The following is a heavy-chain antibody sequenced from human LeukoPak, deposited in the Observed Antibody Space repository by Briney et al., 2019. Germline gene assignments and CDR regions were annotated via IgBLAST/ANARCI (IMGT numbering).Heavy chain of an antibody. CDR2: IYYSGST. V-gene: IGHV4-39*07. CDR1: GGSISSSSYY. D-gene: IGHD4-17*01. J-gene: IGHJ4*02. Sequence: SETPSLTCTVSGGSISSSSYYWGWIRQPPGKGLEWIGSIYYSGSTYYNPSLKSRVTISVDTSKNQFSLKLSSVTAADTAVYYCARAVVSVTTGGYFDYWGQGTLVTVSS. CDR3: ARAVVSVTTGGYFDY.